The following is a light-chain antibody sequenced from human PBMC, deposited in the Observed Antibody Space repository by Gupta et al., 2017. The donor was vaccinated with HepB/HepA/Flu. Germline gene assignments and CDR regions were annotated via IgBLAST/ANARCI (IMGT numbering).Light chain of an antibody. CDR1: SSDIGGFNA. J-gene: IGLJ3*02. Sequence: QSALTQPASVSGSPGQSITIPCAGPSSDIGGFNAVSWYKQYPGKAPELLIYGVSNRPSGIYYRFSGSKSGNTASLTISGLQPEDEGTYYCSSFRSSFTLVVFGGGTKLTVL. CDR3: SSFRSSFTLVV. V-gene: IGLV2-14*01. CDR2: GVS.